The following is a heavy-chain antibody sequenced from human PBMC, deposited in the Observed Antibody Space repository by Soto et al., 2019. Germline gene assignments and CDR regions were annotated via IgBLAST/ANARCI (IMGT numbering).Heavy chain of an antibody. J-gene: IGHJ5*02. Sequence: QMQLQESGSGLVKPSQTLSLTCTVSGGSINSGRYSWTWIRQPPGAGLEWIGHMYHIGTTYYNPSFKSRVTMSVDTSKNQFSLKLSSVTAADTVIYYCAKGINYYDSSGDSWFDPWGQGTLVTVSS. CDR3: AKGINYYDSSGDSWFDP. CDR1: GGSINSGRYS. CDR2: MYHIGTT. D-gene: IGHD3-22*01. V-gene: IGHV4-30-2*01.